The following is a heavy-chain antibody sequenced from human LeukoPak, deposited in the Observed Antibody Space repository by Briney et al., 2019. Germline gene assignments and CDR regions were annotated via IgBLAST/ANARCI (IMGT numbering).Heavy chain of an antibody. D-gene: IGHD3-3*01. Sequence: GGSLRLPCAASGFTFSSYAMHWVRQAPGKGLEWVAVISYDGSNKYYADSVKGRFTISRDNSKNTLYLQMNSLRAEDTAVYYCAREPLGFGVVTLDYWGQGTLVTVSS. J-gene: IGHJ4*02. CDR2: ISYDGSNK. V-gene: IGHV3-30-3*01. CDR3: AREPLGFGVVTLDY. CDR1: GFTFSSYA.